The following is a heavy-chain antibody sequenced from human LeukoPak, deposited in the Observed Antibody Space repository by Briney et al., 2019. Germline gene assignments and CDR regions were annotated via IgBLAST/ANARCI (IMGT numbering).Heavy chain of an antibody. V-gene: IGHV3-30*02. D-gene: IGHD4-23*01. J-gene: IGHJ3*02. CDR3: ARDRESDYGGNPHDDAFDI. CDR1: GFTFSSYG. CDR2: IRYDGSNK. Sequence: GGSLRLSCAASGFTFSSYGMHWVRQAPGKGLEWVAVIRYDGSNKYYADSVKGRFTISRDNSKDTLYLQMNSLRAEDTAVYYCARDRESDYGGNPHDDAFDIWGQGTMVTVSS.